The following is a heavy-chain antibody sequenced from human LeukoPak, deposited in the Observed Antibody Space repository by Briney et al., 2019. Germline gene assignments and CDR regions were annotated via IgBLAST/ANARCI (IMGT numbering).Heavy chain of an antibody. Sequence: PSQTLSLTCTVSGGSISSGSYYWSWIRQPAGKGLEWIGRIYTSGSTNYNPSLKSRVTISVDTSKNQFSLKLSSVTAADTAVYYCARSGSYYGDYWGQGTLVTVSS. V-gene: IGHV4-61*02. CDR3: ARSGSYYGDY. D-gene: IGHD1-26*01. CDR2: IYTSGST. CDR1: GGSISSGSYY. J-gene: IGHJ4*02.